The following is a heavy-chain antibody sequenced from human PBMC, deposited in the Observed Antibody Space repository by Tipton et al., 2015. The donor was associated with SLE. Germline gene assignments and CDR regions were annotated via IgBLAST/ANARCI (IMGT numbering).Heavy chain of an antibody. D-gene: IGHD6-19*01. CDR1: GGSICSHY. V-gene: IGHV4-59*08. Sequence: TLSLTCTVSGGSICSHYWSWIRQPPGKGLEWIGYIYYSGSTNYNPSLKSRVTISVDTSKNQFSLKLSSVTAADTAVYYCARTGIAVAGFDYWGQGTLVTVSS. CDR3: ARTGIAVAGFDY. CDR2: IYYSGST. J-gene: IGHJ4*02.